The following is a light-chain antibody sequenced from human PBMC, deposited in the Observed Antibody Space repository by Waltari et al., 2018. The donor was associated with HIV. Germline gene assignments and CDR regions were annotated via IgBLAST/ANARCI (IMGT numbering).Light chain of an antibody. CDR3: LQHHSNPPT. CDR2: AAS. Sequence: AIRMTQSPSSFSASTGDRVTITCRASQGISSYLAWYQQKPGKAPKLLIYAASRLQSGVPSRFSGSASGTDFTLTINSLQPEDFATYYCLQHHSNPPTFGGGTKVESK. V-gene: IGKV1-8*01. J-gene: IGKJ4*01. CDR1: QGISSY.